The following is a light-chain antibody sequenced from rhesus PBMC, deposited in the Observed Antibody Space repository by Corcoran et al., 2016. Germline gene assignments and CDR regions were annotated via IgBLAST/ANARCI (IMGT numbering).Light chain of an antibody. CDR3: QQHNSNPPT. V-gene: IGKV1-33*02. Sequence: DIQMTQSPSSLSASVGDRVTITCQASLGISNWVAWYQQKPGKAPKLLIYAASSMQSGVPSRFSGSGSGTEFTLTISSLQPEDFATYYCQQHNSNPPTFGQGTKVEIK. CDR1: LGISNW. CDR2: AAS. J-gene: IGKJ1*01.